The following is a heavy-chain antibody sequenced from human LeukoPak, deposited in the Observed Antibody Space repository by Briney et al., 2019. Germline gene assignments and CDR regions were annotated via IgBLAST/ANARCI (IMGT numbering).Heavy chain of an antibody. J-gene: IGHJ4*02. CDR3: ARDLYYYDSSGYPGNY. CDR2: ISDYNGNT. CDR1: GYTFTNYG. V-gene: IGHV1-18*01. D-gene: IGHD3-22*01. Sequence: ASVQVSCTASGYTFTNYGISLVRQAPGQGLGWMGWISDYNGNTNYAQKLQGRVTMTTDTSTITAYMGLRSLRSDDTAVYYCARDLYYYDSSGYPGNYWGQGTLVTVSS.